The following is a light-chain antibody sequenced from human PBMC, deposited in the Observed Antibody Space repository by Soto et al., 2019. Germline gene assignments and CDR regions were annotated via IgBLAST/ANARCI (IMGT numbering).Light chain of an antibody. V-gene: IGKV3-20*01. J-gene: IGKJ1*01. Sequence: ETVLTQSPGTLSLSPGERATLSCRASQTIRSNYLAWYRQTPGQAPRLLIYGASNRATGIADRFSGSGSGTDFTLIISRLEPEDFALYYCQQYGSSPWTFGQATKVEIK. CDR1: QTIRSNY. CDR2: GAS. CDR3: QQYGSSPWT.